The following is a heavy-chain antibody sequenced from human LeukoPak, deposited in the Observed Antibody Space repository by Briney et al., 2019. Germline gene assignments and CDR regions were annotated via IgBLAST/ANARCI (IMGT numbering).Heavy chain of an antibody. CDR3: AKDRRPNIASRTFDY. CDR1: GFTFSSYA. V-gene: IGHV3-23*01. CDR2: ISGSGGST. J-gene: IGHJ4*02. Sequence: GGSLRLSCAASGFTFSSYAMSWVRQAPGKGLEWVSAISGSGGSTYYADSVKGRVTVSRDNFKNTLYLQMNSLRAGDTAVYYCAKDRRPNIASRTFDYWGQGTLVTVSS. D-gene: IGHD6-6*01.